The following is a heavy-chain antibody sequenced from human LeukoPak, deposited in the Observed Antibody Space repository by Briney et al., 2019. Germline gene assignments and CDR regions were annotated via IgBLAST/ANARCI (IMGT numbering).Heavy chain of an antibody. CDR1: GFTFSSYP. V-gene: IGHV3-43D*03. D-gene: IGHD4-17*01. CDR3: TKDRDYGDYGGIDY. CDR2: ISWDDGRT. Sequence: GGSLRLSCAISGFTFSSYPMSWVRQAPGKGVEWVSLISWDDGRTYYADSVKGRYTISRDNSKNSLYLQMNSLRAEDTALYYCTKDRDYGDYGGIDYGGQGPLVTVPS. J-gene: IGHJ4*02.